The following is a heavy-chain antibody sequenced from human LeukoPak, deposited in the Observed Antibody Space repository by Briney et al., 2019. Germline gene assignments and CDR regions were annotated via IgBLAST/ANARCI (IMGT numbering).Heavy chain of an antibody. V-gene: IGHV4-59*08. CDR3: ASLLPLYGGYGHYFDY. J-gene: IGHJ4*02. CDR1: GGSISSYY. Sequence: SETLSLTCTVSGGSISSYYCSWIRQPPGKGLEWMGYIYYSGSTNYNPSLKSRVTISVNTSKNQFSLKLSSVTAADTAVYYCASLLPLYGGYGHYFDYWGQGTLVTVSS. CDR2: IYYSGST. D-gene: IGHD5-12*01.